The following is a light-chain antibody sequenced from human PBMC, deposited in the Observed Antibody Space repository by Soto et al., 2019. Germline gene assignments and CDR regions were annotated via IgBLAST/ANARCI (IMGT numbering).Light chain of an antibody. Sequence: SVLTQPPSVSGAPGQRVTISCTGSNSNTGAGYDVHWYQQFPGMAPKLLIFGNYERPSGVPDRFSGSKSGASASLAISGLQTEDEADYYCQSYDTSLNDWVFGGGTKLTVL. CDR1: NSNTGAGYD. CDR2: GNY. V-gene: IGLV1-40*01. J-gene: IGLJ3*02. CDR3: QSYDTSLNDWV.